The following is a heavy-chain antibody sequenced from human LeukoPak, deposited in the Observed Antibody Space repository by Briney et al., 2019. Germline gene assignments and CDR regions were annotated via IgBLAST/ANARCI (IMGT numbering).Heavy chain of an antibody. V-gene: IGHV3-7*01. CDR3: ARDVGGSYDY. CDR2: IKQDGSEK. D-gene: IGHD1-26*01. Sequence: GGSLRLSCAASGFTFNSYWMSWVRQAPGKGLEWVANIKQDGSEKYYVDSVKGRFTISRDNAKNSLYLQINSLRAEDTAVYYCARDVGGSYDYWGQGTLVTVSS. J-gene: IGHJ4*02. CDR1: GFTFNSYW.